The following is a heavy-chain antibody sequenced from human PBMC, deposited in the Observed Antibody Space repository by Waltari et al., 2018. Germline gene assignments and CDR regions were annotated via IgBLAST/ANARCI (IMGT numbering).Heavy chain of an antibody. D-gene: IGHD3-3*01. CDR2: ISYDGSNK. V-gene: IGHV3-30-3*01. J-gene: IGHJ6*04. Sequence: QVQLVESGGGVVQPGRSLRLSCAASGFTFSSYAMHWVRQAPGKGLEWVAVISYDGSNKYYAGSVKGRFTISRDNSKNTLYLQMNSLRAEDTAVDYCARDHGGFWRAMDVWGKGTTVTISS. CDR1: GFTFSSYA. CDR3: ARDHGGFWRAMDV.